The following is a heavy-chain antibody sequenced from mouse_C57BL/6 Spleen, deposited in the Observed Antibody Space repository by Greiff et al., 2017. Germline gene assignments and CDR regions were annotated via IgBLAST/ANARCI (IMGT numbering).Heavy chain of an antibody. Sequence: QVQLQQSDAELVKPGASVKISCKASGYTFTDPTINWMKQRPEQGLEWIGYIYPRDGNTKYNEKFKGKATLTADKSSSTAYMQLNSLTSEDSAVYVFASSRWDEPDVWGKGTTLTVSS. D-gene: IGHD4-1*01. CDR2: IYPRDGNT. CDR3: ASSRWDEPDV. J-gene: IGHJ2*01. CDR1: GYTFTDPT. V-gene: IGHV1-78*01.